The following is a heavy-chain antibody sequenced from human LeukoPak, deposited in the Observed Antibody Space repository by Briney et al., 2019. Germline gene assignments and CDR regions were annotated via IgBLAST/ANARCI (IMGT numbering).Heavy chain of an antibody. Sequence: PSETLSLTCTVSGGSISSGGYYWSWIRQPPGKGLEWIGSIYYSGSTYYNPSLKSRVTISVDTSKNQFSLKLSSVTAADTAVYYCARLQAREITYFDYWGQGTLVTVSS. D-gene: IGHD5-24*01. V-gene: IGHV4-39*01. CDR1: GGSISSGGYY. J-gene: IGHJ4*02. CDR2: IYYSGST. CDR3: ARLQAREITYFDY.